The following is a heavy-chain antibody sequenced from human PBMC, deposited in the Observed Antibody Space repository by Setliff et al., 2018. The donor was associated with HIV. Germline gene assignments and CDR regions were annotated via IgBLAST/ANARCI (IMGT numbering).Heavy chain of an antibody. D-gene: IGHD7-27*01. CDR3: TTGGDWGPLRFDY. V-gene: IGHV3-15*01. CDR1: GFIFKNAW. CDR2: IKSKTDGGTT. J-gene: IGHJ4*02. Sequence: GESLKISCAASGFIFKNAWMSWVRQAPGKGQEWVGRIKSKTDGGTTDYAAPVKGRFTISRDDSKNTMYLQMNSLKTEDTAVYYCTTGGDWGPLRFDYWGQGMLVTVSS.